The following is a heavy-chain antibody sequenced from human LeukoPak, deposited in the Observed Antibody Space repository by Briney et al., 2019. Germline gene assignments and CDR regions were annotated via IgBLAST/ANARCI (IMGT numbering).Heavy chain of an antibody. D-gene: IGHD2-21*01. V-gene: IGHV3-20*01. CDR2: LNWNGGSR. CDR1: GFTFDDYG. Sequence: GGSLRLSCAASGFTFDDYGMGWVRQAPGKGLEWVSGLNWNGGSRGYVDSVKGRFTISRGNAKNSLYLQMNSLRAEDTALYHCARVAVNCGAGIGSMDVWGQGTTVTVSS. CDR3: ARVAVNCGAGIGSMDV. J-gene: IGHJ6*02.